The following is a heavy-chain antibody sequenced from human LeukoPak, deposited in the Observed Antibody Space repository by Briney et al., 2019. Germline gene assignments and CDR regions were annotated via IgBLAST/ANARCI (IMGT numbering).Heavy chain of an antibody. V-gene: IGHV3-23*01. D-gene: IGHD3-10*01. CDR1: GFTFSSYA. CDR2: ISGSGGST. CDR3: AKDRVTMVRGVISWFDP. J-gene: IGHJ5*02. Sequence: PGGSLRLSCAASGFTFSSYAMSWVRQAPGKGLEWVSAISGSGGSTYYADSVKGRFTISRDNSKNTLYLQMNSLRAEDTAVYYCAKDRVTMVRGVISWFDPWGQGTLVTVSS.